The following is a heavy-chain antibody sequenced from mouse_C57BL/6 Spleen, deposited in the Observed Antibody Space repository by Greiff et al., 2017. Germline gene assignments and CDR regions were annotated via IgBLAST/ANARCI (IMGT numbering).Heavy chain of an antibody. D-gene: IGHD2-10*02. CDR2: IHPSDSDT. Sequence: QVQLQQPGAELVKPGASVKVSCKASGYTFTSYWMHWVKQRPGQGLEWIGRIHPSDSDTNYNQKFKGKATLTVDKSSSTAYMQLSSLTSEDSAVYYCAIPATLRYGNPYYYAMDYWGQGTSVTVSS. CDR3: AIPATLRYGNPYYYAMDY. V-gene: IGHV1-74*01. J-gene: IGHJ4*01. CDR1: GYTFTSYW.